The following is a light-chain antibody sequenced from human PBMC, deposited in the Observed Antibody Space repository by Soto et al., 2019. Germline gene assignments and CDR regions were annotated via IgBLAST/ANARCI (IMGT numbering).Light chain of an antibody. Sequence: EIVLTQSPGTLSLSPGERATLSCRASQSVSSSYLAWYQQKPGQAPRLLIYGASSRATGIPDRFSGSGSGTDFNLTISRLELEGFAVYYCQQYGSSPFIFGPGTKVDIK. V-gene: IGKV3-20*01. J-gene: IGKJ3*01. CDR2: GAS. CDR1: QSVSSSY. CDR3: QQYGSSPFI.